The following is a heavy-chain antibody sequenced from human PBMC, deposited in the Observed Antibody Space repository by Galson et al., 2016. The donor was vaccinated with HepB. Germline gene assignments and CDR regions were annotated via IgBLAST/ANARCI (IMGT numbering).Heavy chain of an antibody. CDR1: GGSVSSSYY. J-gene: IGHJ5*02. CDR3: ARSGWYGWFDA. Sequence: SETLSLTCTVSGGSVSSSYYWSWIRQPPGKGLEWIGYVYYSGATSYNSSLGSRITMLVDTSKNYFSLKLSSVTTADTAVYYCARSGWYGWFDAWGQGTLVSVSS. CDR2: VYYSGAT. V-gene: IGHV4-61*01. D-gene: IGHD6-19*01.